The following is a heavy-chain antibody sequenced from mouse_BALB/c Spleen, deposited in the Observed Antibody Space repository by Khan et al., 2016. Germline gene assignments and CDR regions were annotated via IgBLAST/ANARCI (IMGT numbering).Heavy chain of an antibody. J-gene: IGHJ3*01. Sequence: QIQLVQSGPELKKPGETVKISCKASGYTFTDYSMHWVKQAPGKGLKWMGWINTETGEPTYADDFKGRFAFSLETSASTAYLQINNLKNEDTATYFYARRGYGSSYGAWFAYWGQGTLVTVSA. CDR2: INTETGEP. CDR1: GYTFTDYS. V-gene: IGHV9-2-1*01. D-gene: IGHD1-1*01. CDR3: ARRGYGSSYGAWFAY.